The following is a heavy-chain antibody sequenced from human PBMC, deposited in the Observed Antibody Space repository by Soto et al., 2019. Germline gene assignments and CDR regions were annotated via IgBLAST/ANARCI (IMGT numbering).Heavy chain of an antibody. CDR1: GGSFSGYY. J-gene: IGHJ6*03. CDR3: ARTVLGPDLLADSFVDYYYYMDV. Sequence: SETLSLTCAGYGGSFSGYYWSWIRQPPGKGLEWIGEINYSGSTSYNPSLKSRVTLSADSSRGQFSLRLNSVTAADTAVYYCARTVLGPDLLADSFVDYYYYMDVWGQGTTVTVSS. CDR2: INYSGST. D-gene: IGHD3-9*01. V-gene: IGHV4-34*01.